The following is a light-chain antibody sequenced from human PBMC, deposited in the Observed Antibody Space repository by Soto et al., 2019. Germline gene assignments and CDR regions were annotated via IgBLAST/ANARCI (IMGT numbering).Light chain of an antibody. Sequence: DIQLTQSPSFLSASVGDRVTITCRASQGISSYLAWYQQKPGKAPKLLISAVSTLQSGVPSRFSGSGSGTEFTLTISSLQPEDFATYYCQQLNSYPLTFGGGTKVEIK. CDR2: AVS. J-gene: IGKJ4*01. V-gene: IGKV1-9*01. CDR3: QQLNSYPLT. CDR1: QGISSY.